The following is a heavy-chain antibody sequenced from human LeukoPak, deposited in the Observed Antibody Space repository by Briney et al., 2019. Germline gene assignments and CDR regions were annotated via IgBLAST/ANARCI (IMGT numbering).Heavy chain of an antibody. CDR2: IYYSGST. CDR1: GGSISSSSYY. J-gene: IGHJ4*02. V-gene: IGHV4-39*01. Sequence: PSETLSLTCSVSGGSISSSSYYWGWIRQPPGKGLEWIGNIYYSGSTYYNPSLKSRVTISVDTSKNQFSLKLSSVTAADTAVYYCARGSVVVPAAPFDYWGQGTLVTVSS. CDR3: ARGSVVVPAAPFDY. D-gene: IGHD2-2*01.